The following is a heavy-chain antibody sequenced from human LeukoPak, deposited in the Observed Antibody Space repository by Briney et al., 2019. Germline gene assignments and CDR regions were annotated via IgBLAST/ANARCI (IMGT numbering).Heavy chain of an antibody. D-gene: IGHD6-19*01. V-gene: IGHV3-30*04. Sequence: GGSLRLSCAASGFTFSSYAMHWVRQAPGKGLEWVAVISYDGSNKYYADSVKGRFTISRDNSKNTLYLQMNSLRAEDTAVYYCARRHNSGWFVYWGQGILVTVSS. CDR1: GFTFSSYA. CDR3: ARRHNSGWFVY. CDR2: ISYDGSNK. J-gene: IGHJ5*01.